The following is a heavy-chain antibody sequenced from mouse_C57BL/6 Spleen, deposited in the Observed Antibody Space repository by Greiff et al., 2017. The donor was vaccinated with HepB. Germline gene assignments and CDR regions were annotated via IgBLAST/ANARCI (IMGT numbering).Heavy chain of an antibody. D-gene: IGHD1-1*01. V-gene: IGHV1-75*01. CDR1: GYTFTDYY. CDR3: ARGDYYGSRYFDY. J-gene: IGHJ2*01. CDR2: IFPGSGRT. Sequence: QVQLQQSGPELVKPGASVKITCKASGYTFTDYYINWVKQRPGQGLEWIGWIFPGSGRTYYNEKFKGKATLTVDKSSSSAYMLLSSLTSEDSAVYFCARGDYYGSRYFDYWGQGTTLTVSS.